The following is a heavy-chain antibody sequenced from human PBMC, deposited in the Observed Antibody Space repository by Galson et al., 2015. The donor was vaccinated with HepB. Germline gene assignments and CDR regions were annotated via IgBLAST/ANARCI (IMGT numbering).Heavy chain of an antibody. CDR1: GFTFSSYA. Sequence: LRLSCAASGFTFSSYAMHWVRQAPGKGLEWVAVISYDGSNKYYADSVKGRFTISRDNSKNTLYLQMNSLRAEDTAVYYCARDVNYAILTGYYQDVWGQGTTVTVSS. D-gene: IGHD3-9*01. CDR3: ARDVNYAILTGYYQDV. V-gene: IGHV3-30-3*01. CDR2: ISYDGSNK. J-gene: IGHJ6*02.